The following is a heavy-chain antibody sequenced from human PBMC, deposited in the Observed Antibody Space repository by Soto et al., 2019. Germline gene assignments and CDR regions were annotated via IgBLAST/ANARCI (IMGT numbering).Heavy chain of an antibody. CDR1: GGSFSGYY. CDR3: ARAPPFFPWFQYYYYYGMDV. J-gene: IGHJ6*01. D-gene: IGHD3-10*01. CDR2: INHSGST. V-gene: IGHV4-34*01. Sequence: PSETLSLTCAVYGGSFSGYYWSCIRQPPGKGLECIGEINHSGSTNYNPSLKSQVTISVDTSKNQFSLKLSSVTAADTAVYYCARAPPFFPWFQYYYYYGMDVLGQGTTGTVSS.